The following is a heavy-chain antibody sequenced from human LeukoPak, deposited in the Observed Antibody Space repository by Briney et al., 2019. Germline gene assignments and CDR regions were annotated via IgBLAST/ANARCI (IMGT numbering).Heavy chain of an antibody. Sequence: PSETLSLTCTVSGGSISSYYWSWIRQPPGKGLEWIGYIYYSGSTNYNPSLKSRVTISVDTSKNQFSLKLSSVTAADTAVYYCARVALPESGTFDYWGQGTLVTVSS. V-gene: IGHV4-59*08. CDR1: GGSISSYY. CDR2: IYYSGST. D-gene: IGHD1-1*01. CDR3: ARVALPESGTFDY. J-gene: IGHJ4*02.